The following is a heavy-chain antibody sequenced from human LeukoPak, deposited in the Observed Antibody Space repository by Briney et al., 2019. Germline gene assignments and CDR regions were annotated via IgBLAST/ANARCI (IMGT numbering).Heavy chain of an antibody. D-gene: IGHD3-22*01. CDR2: INHSGST. V-gene: IGHV4-34*01. CDR1: GGSFSGYY. CDR3: ARGSDSSGYYGDWFDP. Sequence: SETLSLTCAVYGGSFSGYYWSWIRQPPGKGLEWIGEINHSGSTNHNPSLKSRVTISVDTSKNQFSLKLSSVTAADTAVYYCARGSDSSGYYGDWFDPWGQGTLVTVSS. J-gene: IGHJ5*02.